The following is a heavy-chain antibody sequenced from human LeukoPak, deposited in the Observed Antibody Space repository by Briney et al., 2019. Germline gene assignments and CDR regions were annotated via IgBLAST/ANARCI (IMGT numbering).Heavy chain of an antibody. J-gene: IGHJ4*02. V-gene: IGHV3-21*01. Sequence: PGGSLRLSCAASGFTFSSYSFNWVRQAPGKGLEWVASITSTSTYIYYADSVQGRFAVSRDNAKNSLYLQMNSLRAEDTAVFYCVRRGPNNSGLDYWGQGTLATVSS. CDR1: GFTFSSYS. D-gene: IGHD5-12*01. CDR2: ITSTSTYI. CDR3: VRRGPNNSGLDY.